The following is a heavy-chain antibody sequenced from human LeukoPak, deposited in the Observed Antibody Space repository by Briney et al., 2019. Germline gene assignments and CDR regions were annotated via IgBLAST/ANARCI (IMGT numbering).Heavy chain of an antibody. CDR3: ARGRWFHPYYDILTGHDY. J-gene: IGHJ4*02. Sequence: EASVKVSCKASGYTFTGYYMHWVRQATGQGLEWMGWMNPNSGNTGYAQKFQGRVTMTRNTSISTAYMELSSLRSEDTAVYYCARGRWFHPYYDILTGHDYWGQGTLVTVSS. CDR2: MNPNSGNT. CDR1: GYTFTGYY. V-gene: IGHV1-8*02. D-gene: IGHD3-9*01.